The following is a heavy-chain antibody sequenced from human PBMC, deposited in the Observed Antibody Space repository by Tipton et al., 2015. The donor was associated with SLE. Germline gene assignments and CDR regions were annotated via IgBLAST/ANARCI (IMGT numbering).Heavy chain of an antibody. D-gene: IGHD1-1*01. CDR1: GFTFGDYA. V-gene: IGHV3-49*04. J-gene: IGHJ3*01. Sequence: QLVQSGGGLVQPGGSLRLSCAASGFTFGDYAMNWVRQAPGQGLEWVGYIRRTVFGATTEYAASVRGRFTISRDDSKGIAYLQVNSLKTEDTAVYYCTRGRDIGNDLEALDVWGQGTLVTVSS. CDR2: IRRTVFGATT. CDR3: TRGRDIGNDLEALDV.